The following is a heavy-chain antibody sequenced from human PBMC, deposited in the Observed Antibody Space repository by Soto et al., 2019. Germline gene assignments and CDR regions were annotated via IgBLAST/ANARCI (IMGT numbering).Heavy chain of an antibody. CDR1: GGSISSYY. V-gene: IGHV4-59*01. Sequence: SETLSLTCTVSGGSISSYYWSWIRQPPGKGLEWIGYIYYSGSTNYNPSLKSRVTISVDTSKNLFSLKLSSVTAADTAVYYCARDNYCSSTSCINWFDPWGQGTRVTVS. J-gene: IGHJ5*02. CDR2: IYYSGST. D-gene: IGHD2-2*01. CDR3: ARDNYCSSTSCINWFDP.